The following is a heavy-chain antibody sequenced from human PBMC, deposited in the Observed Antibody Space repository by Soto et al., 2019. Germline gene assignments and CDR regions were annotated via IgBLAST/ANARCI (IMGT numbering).Heavy chain of an antibody. CDR1: GYSFTSYW. CDR2: IYPGDSDT. CDR3: ARHGTAVAGTFFSGMDV. D-gene: IGHD6-19*01. Sequence: LGESLKISCKGSGYSFTSYWIGWVRQMPGKGLEWMGIIYPGDSDTRYSPSFQGQVTISADKSISTAYLQWSSLKASDTAMYYCARHGTAVAGTFFSGMDVWGQGTTVTVSS. J-gene: IGHJ6*02. V-gene: IGHV5-51*01.